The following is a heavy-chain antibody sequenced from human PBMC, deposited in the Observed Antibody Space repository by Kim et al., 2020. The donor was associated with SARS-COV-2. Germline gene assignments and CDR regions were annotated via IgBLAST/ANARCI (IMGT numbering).Heavy chain of an antibody. Sequence: SVKGRFTISRDNSKNTLYLQMNSLRAEDTAVYYCARTFGVQFGGELHFDYWGQGTLVTVSS. CDR3: ARTFGVQFGGELHFDY. J-gene: IGHJ4*02. V-gene: IGHV3-23*01. D-gene: IGHD1-26*01.